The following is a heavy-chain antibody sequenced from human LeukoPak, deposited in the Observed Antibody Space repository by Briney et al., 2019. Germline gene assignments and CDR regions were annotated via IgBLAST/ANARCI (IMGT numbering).Heavy chain of an antibody. CDR3: ANGVVPAAIGWFDP. D-gene: IGHD2-2*01. Sequence: GSLGPPLSAPGFPFSTYAIGWGRQAPGKGVGWVSAISGSGGSTYYADSVKGRFTISRDNSKNTLYLQMNSLRAEDTAVYYCANGVVPAAIGWFDPWGQGTLVTVSS. J-gene: IGHJ5*02. V-gene: IGHV3-23*01. CDR1: GFPFSTYA. CDR2: ISGSGGST.